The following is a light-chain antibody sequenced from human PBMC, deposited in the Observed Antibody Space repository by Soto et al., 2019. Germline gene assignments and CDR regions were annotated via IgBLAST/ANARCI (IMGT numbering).Light chain of an antibody. CDR1: SSDVGGYNH. CDR2: EVS. CDR3: NSHTSSGFRV. J-gene: IGLJ1*01. V-gene: IGLV2-14*01. Sequence: QSALTQPASVSGSPGQSITTSCTGTSSDVGGYNHVSWYQHHPGKAPKLMIYEVSNRPSGVSNRFSGSKSGYTASLTISGLQAEDEADYYCNSHTSSGFRVFGTGTKVTVL.